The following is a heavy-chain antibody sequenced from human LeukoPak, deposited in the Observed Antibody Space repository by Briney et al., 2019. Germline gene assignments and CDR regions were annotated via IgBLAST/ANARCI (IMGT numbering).Heavy chain of an antibody. D-gene: IGHD1-26*01. V-gene: IGHV3-33*01. CDR2: IWYDGSNK. J-gene: IGHJ4*02. Sequence: PGGSLRLSCEASGFIFSTYAMHWVRQAPGKGLEWVTFIWYDGSNKYYADSVKGRFTISRDNAKNSLYLQMNSLRAEDTAVYYCARDPGGKEWELDYWGQGTLVTVSS. CDR3: ARDPGGKEWELDY. CDR1: GFIFSTYA.